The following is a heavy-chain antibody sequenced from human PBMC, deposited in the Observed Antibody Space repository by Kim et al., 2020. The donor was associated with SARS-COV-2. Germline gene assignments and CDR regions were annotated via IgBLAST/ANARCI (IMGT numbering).Heavy chain of an antibody. Sequence: ASVKVSCKASGYPLTTYGVNWVRQAPGQGLEWMGWINTDTGDPTYAQGFTGRLAFSLDTSVNTAYLQINSLKADDTAVYYCAREGATCGVHATSFDLWGQGTLVTVSS. D-gene: IGHD2-21*01. CDR1: GYPLTTYG. V-gene: IGHV7-4-1*02. CDR2: INTDTGDP. J-gene: IGHJ4*02. CDR3: AREGATCGVHATSFDL.